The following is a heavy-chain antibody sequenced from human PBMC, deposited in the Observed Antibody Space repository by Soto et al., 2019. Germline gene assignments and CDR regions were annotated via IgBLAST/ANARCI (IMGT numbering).Heavy chain of an antibody. V-gene: IGHV1-69*06. CDR3: AGTLNGGRYGGGGDY. J-gene: IGHJ4*02. CDR1: GGTFSSYA. Sequence: QVQLVQSGAEVKKPGSSVKVSCKASGGTFSSYAISWVRQAPGQGLEWMGGIIPIFGTANYAQKFQGRVEIPADKSTEKAYRGVSGGRSEDRAGYYGAGTLNGGRYGGGGDYWGQGTLVTVSS. CDR2: IIPIFGTA. D-gene: IGHD1-26*01.